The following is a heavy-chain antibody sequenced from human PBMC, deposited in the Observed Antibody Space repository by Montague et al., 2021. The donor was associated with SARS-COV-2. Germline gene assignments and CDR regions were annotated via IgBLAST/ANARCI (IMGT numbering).Heavy chain of an antibody. Sequence: CAISGDSVSGNIASWAWLRQSPPKALEWLGWKYYRCKWYNDYAESVKSRITIDPDTSKHQFSLHLNSVTPEDTAVYYCARIPVGSKYYYDFWGQGTLVTVSS. V-gene: IGHV6-1*01. CDR2: KYYRCKWYN. CDR3: ARIPVGSKYYYDF. CDR1: GDSVSGNIAS. J-gene: IGHJ4*02. D-gene: IGHD2-2*01.